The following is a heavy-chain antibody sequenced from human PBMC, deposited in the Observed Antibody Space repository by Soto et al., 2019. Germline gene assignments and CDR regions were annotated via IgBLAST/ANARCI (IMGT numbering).Heavy chain of an antibody. Sequence: QVQLQESGPGLVKPSQTLSLTCTVSGGSISTVDYWWSWIRQSPDMGLEWIGHIYDGGRTYNNPALESRVTRSVDTSKSQLSLSWSSVSAADTAVYYCARGPSGDKVDSWGQGTLVTVSS. CDR3: ARGPSGDKVDS. CDR2: IYDGGRT. D-gene: IGHD7-27*01. J-gene: IGHJ4*02. CDR1: GGSISTVDYW. V-gene: IGHV4-30-4*01.